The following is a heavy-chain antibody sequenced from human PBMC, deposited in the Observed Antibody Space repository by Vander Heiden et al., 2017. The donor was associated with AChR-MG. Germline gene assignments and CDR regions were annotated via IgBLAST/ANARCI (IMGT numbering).Heavy chain of an antibody. Sequence: QVQLIQSGAEIKKPGSSVKVSCKISGGSFSTYAFSWVRQAPGQGLEWMGGFSPVFGSAHDAQKFQGSVTITADEFMSTVFMEVHSLRSEDSAVYYCARVLDSHGYGGWFDPWGQGTVLIVSS. CDR3: ARVLDSHGYGGWFDP. J-gene: IGHJ5*02. CDR1: GGSFSTYA. D-gene: IGHD3-22*01. V-gene: IGHV1-69*19. CDR2: FSPVFGSA.